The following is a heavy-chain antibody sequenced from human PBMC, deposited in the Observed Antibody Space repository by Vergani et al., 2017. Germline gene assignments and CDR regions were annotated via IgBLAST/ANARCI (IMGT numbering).Heavy chain of an antibody. Sequence: ELQLVESGGGLVQPGGSLRLSCAASGSTVSGNYMTWVRQASGKGLEWVGRIRNRANNYATEYAASVRGRFIVSRDDPKNTAYLQMNGLKTEDTAVYYCLRHDTLLRWGQGTLVTVSS. D-gene: IGHD2/OR15-2a*01. CDR2: IRNRANNYAT. CDR1: GSTVSGNY. V-gene: IGHV3-73*01. J-gene: IGHJ4*02. CDR3: LRHDTLLR.